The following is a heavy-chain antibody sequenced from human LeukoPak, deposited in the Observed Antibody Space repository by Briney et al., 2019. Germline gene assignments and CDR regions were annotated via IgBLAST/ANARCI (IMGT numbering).Heavy chain of an antibody. J-gene: IGHJ4*02. D-gene: IGHD2-2*01. Sequence: GGSLRLSCAASGFSVGSNYMSWVRQAPGKGLEWVSVIYTGGTTHYAESVMGRFTISRDDSHNTVHLHMSGLRAEDTAVYYCARDPKSCSSTSCQGDYWGQGTLVTVSS. V-gene: IGHV3-53*01. CDR3: ARDPKSCSSTSCQGDY. CDR2: IYTGGTT. CDR1: GFSVGSNY.